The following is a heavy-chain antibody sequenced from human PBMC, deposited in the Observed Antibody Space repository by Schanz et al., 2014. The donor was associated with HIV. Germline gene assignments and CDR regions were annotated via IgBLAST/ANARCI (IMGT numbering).Heavy chain of an antibody. J-gene: IGHJ4*02. CDR1: GYSFNDYY. V-gene: IGHV1-2*02. D-gene: IGHD3-22*01. Sequence: VQLVESGAEVKKPGASVRLSCKASGYSFNDYYIHWVRQAPGQGLEWMGWISPDSGATDYAQNFQGRVTMTRHTSMTTVYMDLSRVTSDDTALYFCARAPPRDSSGYYPFDYWGQGTLVTVSS. CDR3: ARAPPRDSSGYYPFDY. CDR2: ISPDSGAT.